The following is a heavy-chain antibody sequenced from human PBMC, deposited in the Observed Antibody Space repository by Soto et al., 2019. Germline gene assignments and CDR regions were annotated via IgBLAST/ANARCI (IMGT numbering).Heavy chain of an antibody. D-gene: IGHD6-13*01. CDR1: GFTVSSSY. CDR2: ISSSSTI. V-gene: IGHV3-48*01. J-gene: IGHJ5*02. Sequence: GGSLRLSCAASGFTVSSSYLTWVRQAPGKGLEWVSYISSSSTIYYADSVKGRFTISRDNAKNSLYLQMNSLRAEDTAVYYCARHPERIAQIGWFDPWGQGTLVTVSS. CDR3: ARHPERIAQIGWFDP.